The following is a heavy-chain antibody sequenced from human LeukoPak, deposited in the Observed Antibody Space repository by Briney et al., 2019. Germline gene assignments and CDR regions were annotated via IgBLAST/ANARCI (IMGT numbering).Heavy chain of an antibody. D-gene: IGHD6-6*01. Sequence: GGSLRLSCAASGFTFSSYSMNWVRQAPGKGLEWVSSISSSSTYIYYADSVKGRFTITRDNAKNSLYLQMNSLRVEDTAVYYCARDYSSSNPLPYNWGQGTLVTVSS. J-gene: IGHJ4*02. CDR1: GFTFSSYS. CDR2: ISSSSTYI. CDR3: ARDYSSSNPLPYN. V-gene: IGHV3-21*01.